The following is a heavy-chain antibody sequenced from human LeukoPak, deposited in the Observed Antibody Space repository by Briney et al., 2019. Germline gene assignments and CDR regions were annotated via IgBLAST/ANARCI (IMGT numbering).Heavy chain of an antibody. CDR2: INHSGST. CDR1: GGSFSGYY. Sequence: SETLSLTCAVYGGSFSGYYWSWIRQPPGKGLEWIGEINHSGSTNYNPSLKSRVTISVDTSKNQFSLKLSSVTAADTAVYYCARGATVTPNGALTYWGQGTLVTVS. V-gene: IGHV4-34*01. J-gene: IGHJ4*02. CDR3: ARGATVTPNGALTY. D-gene: IGHD4-17*01.